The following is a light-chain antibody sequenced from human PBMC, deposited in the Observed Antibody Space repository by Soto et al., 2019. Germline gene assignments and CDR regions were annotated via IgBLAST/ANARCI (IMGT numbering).Light chain of an antibody. V-gene: IGLV2-11*01. J-gene: IGLJ1*01. CDR2: NVI. CDR3: CSYAGSYXYX. Sequence: QSVLTQPRSVSGSPGQSVTISCTGTSSDVGGYNFVSWYQHHPGKAPKLMIYNVIQRPSGVPDRFSASKSGNTASLTISGLQAEDEADYYCCSYAGSYXYXXGTGXXVTVL. CDR1: SSDVGGYNF.